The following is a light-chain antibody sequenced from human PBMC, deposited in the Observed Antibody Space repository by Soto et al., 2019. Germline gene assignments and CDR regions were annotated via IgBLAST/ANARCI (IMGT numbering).Light chain of an antibody. Sequence: EIQMTQSPSSLSASVGDRVTITCRASQRISSYLNWYQQKPGRAPKLLIYAASSLQSGVPSRFSGSGSGTDFTLTISSLQPEDFATYYCQQSYSTPRTFGQGTKVDIK. CDR3: QQSYSTPRT. V-gene: IGKV1-39*01. CDR2: AAS. J-gene: IGKJ1*01. CDR1: QRISSY.